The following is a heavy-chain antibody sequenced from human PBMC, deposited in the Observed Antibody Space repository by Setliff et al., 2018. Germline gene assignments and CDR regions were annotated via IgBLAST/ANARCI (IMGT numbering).Heavy chain of an antibody. CDR3: ARAPSVELVTIRTNSWFTY. V-gene: IGHV1-8*02. Sequence: GASVKVSCKASGYTFTSYDINWVRQATGQGLEWMGWMNPNSGDTNYAQKFQGRVTLTTDTSTSTAYMELRSLTSDDSAFYYCARAPSVELVTIRTNSWFTYWGQGTLVTVSS. CDR1: GYTFTSYD. CDR2: MNPNSGDT. D-gene: IGHD5-18*01. J-gene: IGHJ4*02.